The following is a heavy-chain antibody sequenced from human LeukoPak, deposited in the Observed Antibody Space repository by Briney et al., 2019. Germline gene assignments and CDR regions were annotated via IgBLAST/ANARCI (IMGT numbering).Heavy chain of an antibody. V-gene: IGHV4-59*01. J-gene: IGHJ6*03. CDR2: ISYSGST. CDR1: GGSISNYY. D-gene: IGHD3-22*01. CDR3: ARVHYFDSSGYYSSTYYYYTDV. Sequence: PSETLSLTCTVSGGSISNYYWTWIRQPPGKGLEWIGYISYSGSTKDNPSLKSRVTISIDTSKNQFSLKLSSVTAADTAVYYCARVHYFDSSGYYSSTYYYYTDVWGKGTTVTVSS.